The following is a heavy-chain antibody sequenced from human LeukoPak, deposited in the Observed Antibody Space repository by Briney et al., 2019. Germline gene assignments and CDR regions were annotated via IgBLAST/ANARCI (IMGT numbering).Heavy chain of an antibody. CDR1: GFTFSSYS. CDR2: ISSSSSYI. V-gene: IGHV3-21*01. D-gene: IGHD3-9*01. CDR3: ARDHPSVDPDAFDI. Sequence: GGSLRLSCAASGFTFSSYSMNWVRQAPGKGLEWVSSISSSSSYIYYADSVKGRFTISRDNAKNSLYLQMSSLRAEDTAVYYCARDHPSVDPDAFDIWGQGTMVTVSS. J-gene: IGHJ3*02.